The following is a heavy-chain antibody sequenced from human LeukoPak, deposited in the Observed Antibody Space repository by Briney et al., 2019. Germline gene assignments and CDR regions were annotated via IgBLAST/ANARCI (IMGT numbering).Heavy chain of an antibody. CDR3: VTEAVVAFYYFDY. CDR1: GFAFSSYA. Sequence: GGSLRLSCASSGFAFSSYAMSWVRQAPGKGLKWVAAISPIGGTRNYADSVKGRFTISRDNSRNTLYLHINSLRAEDTAFYYCVTEAVVAFYYFDYWGQGTLVTVSS. J-gene: IGHJ4*02. V-gene: IGHV3-23*01. CDR2: ISPIGGTR. D-gene: IGHD2-2*01.